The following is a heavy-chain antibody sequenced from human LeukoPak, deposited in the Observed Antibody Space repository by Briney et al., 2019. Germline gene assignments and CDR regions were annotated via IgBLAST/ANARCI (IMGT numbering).Heavy chain of an antibody. Sequence: SQTLSLTCAVSGGSISSGGYSWSWIRQPPGKGLEWIGYIYHSGSTYYNPSLKSRVTISVDRSKNQFSLKLSSVTAADTAVYYCAGGEGVVPAAISYWGQGTLVTVSS. V-gene: IGHV4-30-2*01. CDR2: IYHSGST. J-gene: IGHJ4*02. CDR1: GGSISSGGYS. D-gene: IGHD2-2*02. CDR3: AGGEGVVPAAISY.